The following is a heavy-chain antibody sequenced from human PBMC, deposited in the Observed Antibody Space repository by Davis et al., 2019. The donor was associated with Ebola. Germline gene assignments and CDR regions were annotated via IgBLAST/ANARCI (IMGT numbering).Heavy chain of an antibody. J-gene: IGHJ5*02. Sequence: ASVQVFCNASGYSFTTYAMHWVRQAPGHRLECMGWFNAGNGNTKYSQKFQGRLTITRDTSATTAYMELRSLRSEDTAVYYCARDYWGTSSSFNWFDPWGQGTLVTVSS. D-gene: IGHD6-6*01. CDR3: ARDYWGTSSSFNWFDP. V-gene: IGHV1-3*01. CDR2: FNAGNGNT. CDR1: GYSFTTYA.